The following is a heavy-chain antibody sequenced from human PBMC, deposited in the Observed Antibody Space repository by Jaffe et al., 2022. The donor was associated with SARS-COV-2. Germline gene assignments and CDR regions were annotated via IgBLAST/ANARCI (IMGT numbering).Heavy chain of an antibody. CDR3: ARDQSLWFGELERGDY. Sequence: QVQLVQSGAEVKKPGASVKVSCKASGYTFTSYAMHWVRQAPGQRLEWMGWINAGNGNTKYSQKFQGRVTITRDTSASTAYMELSSLRSEDTAVYYCARDQSLWFGELERGDYWGQGTLVTVSS. J-gene: IGHJ4*02. D-gene: IGHD3-10*01. CDR1: GYTFTSYA. CDR2: INAGNGNT. V-gene: IGHV1-3*01.